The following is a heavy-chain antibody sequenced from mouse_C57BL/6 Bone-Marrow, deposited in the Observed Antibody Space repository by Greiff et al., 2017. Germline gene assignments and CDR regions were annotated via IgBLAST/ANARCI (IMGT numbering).Heavy chain of an antibody. V-gene: IGHV1-55*01. CDR3: DTTVVVPHWYFDV. Sequence: QVHLKQPGAELVKPGASVTMSCKASGYTFTSYWITWVKQRPGQGLEWIGDIYPGSGSTNYNEKFKSKATLTVDTSSSTAYMQLSSLTSEDSAVXYCDTTVVVPHWYFDVWGTGTTVTVSS. CDR2: IYPGSGST. J-gene: IGHJ1*03. CDR1: GYTFTSYW. D-gene: IGHD1-1*01.